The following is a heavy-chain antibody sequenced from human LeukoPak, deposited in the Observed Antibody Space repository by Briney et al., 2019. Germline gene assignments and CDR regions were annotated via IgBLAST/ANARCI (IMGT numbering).Heavy chain of an antibody. CDR2: IRSSGSNM. V-gene: IGHV3-48*03. Sequence: GGSLRLSCAASGFTFRSYEMSWVRQAPGKGLEWIAYIRSSGSNMYYADSVRGRFSISRDNAKDSLYLQMNSLRAEDTAIYYCARDGWSGDQAFDAFDIWGQGTMVTVSS. D-gene: IGHD3-3*01. CDR3: ARDGWSGDQAFDAFDI. CDR1: GFTFRSYE. J-gene: IGHJ3*02.